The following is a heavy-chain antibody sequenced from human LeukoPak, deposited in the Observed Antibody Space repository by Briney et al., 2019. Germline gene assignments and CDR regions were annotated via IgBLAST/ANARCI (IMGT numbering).Heavy chain of an antibody. CDR2: IYYSGST. Sequence: SETLSLTCTVSGGSISSYYWSWIRQPPGKGLEWIGYIYYSGSTNYNPSLKSRVTISVDTSKNQFSLKLMSVTAADTAVYYCARATRPRGDFDYWGQGTLVTVSS. D-gene: IGHD6-6*01. V-gene: IGHV4-59*08. CDR1: GGSISSYY. CDR3: ARATRPRGDFDY. J-gene: IGHJ4*02.